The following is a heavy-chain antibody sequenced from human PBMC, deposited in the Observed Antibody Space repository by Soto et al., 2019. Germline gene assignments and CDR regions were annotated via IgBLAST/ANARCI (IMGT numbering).Heavy chain of an antibody. CDR1: GGTPSNSA. CDR3: AGGRIVVVGSRAYYGMDV. J-gene: IGHJ6*02. Sequence: QVHLLLQSGAEVKKPGSSVKVSCKASGGTPSNSAISWVRQAPGQGLEWMGGIIPVFGLVKYAQNFQGRVTITADESKKTAYLELSSLRPEDTAVYYCAGGRIVVVGSRAYYGMDVWGQGTTVTVSS. CDR2: IIPVFGLV. D-gene: IGHD3-22*01. V-gene: IGHV1-69*01.